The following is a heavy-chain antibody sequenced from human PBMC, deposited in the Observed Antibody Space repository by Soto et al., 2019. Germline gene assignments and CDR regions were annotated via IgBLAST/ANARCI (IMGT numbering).Heavy chain of an antibody. CDR1: GYTFTSYG. CDR3: ARDLSAGATGY. V-gene: IGHV1-18*01. CDR2: ISAYNGNR. J-gene: IGHJ4*02. D-gene: IGHD1-26*01. Sequence: ASEKVSCKASGYTFTSYGISWVRQAPGQGLEWMGWISAYNGNRNFAQKLQGRVTMTTDTSTSTAYMGLRSLRSDDTAVYYCARDLSAGATGYWGQGTLVTVSS.